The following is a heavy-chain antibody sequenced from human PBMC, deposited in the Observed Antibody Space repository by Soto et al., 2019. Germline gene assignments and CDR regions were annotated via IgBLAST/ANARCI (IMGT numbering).Heavy chain of an antibody. CDR3: AKYRRTDAEGYTFDY. CDR2: IYYSGNT. D-gene: IGHD2-15*01. V-gene: IGHV4-59*01. J-gene: IGHJ4*02. CDR1: GDSISGYY. Sequence: TSETLSLTCTVSGDSISGYYWSWIRQPPGKGLQWIGYIYYSGNTNYNPSLKGRVTMSVDTSKNQFSLQVSSVTAADTAVYFCAKYRRTDAEGYTFDYWGQGALVTVSS.